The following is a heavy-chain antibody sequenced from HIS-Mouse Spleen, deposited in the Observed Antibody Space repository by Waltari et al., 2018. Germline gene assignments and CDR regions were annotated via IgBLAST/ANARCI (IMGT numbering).Heavy chain of an antibody. CDR1: GFSLSTSGLC. CDR2: IDWDDDK. V-gene: IGHV2-70*15. D-gene: IGHD6-19*01. CDR3: ARIAEGYSSGWYAFDY. Sequence: QVTLRESGPALVKPTQTLTLTCTFSGFSLSTSGLCVSWIRQPPGKALEWLARIDWDDDKYYRTSLKTRLTISKDTSKNQVVLTMTHMDPGDTATYYCARIAEGYSSGWYAFDYWGQGTLVTVSS. J-gene: IGHJ4*02.